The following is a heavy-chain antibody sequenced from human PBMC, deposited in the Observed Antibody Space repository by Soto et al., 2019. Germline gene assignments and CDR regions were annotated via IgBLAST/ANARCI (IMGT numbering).Heavy chain of an antibody. J-gene: IGHJ5*02. Sequence: QLQLQESGPGLVKPSETLSLTCTVSGGSISSSSYYWGWIRQPPGKGLEWIGSIYYTGNANYNPSLKSRLTISVDTSKNQFSLNLSSVTAADTAVYFFARRVPAAFHNTWFDPWGQGTLVTVSS. V-gene: IGHV4-39*01. CDR1: GGSISSSSYY. CDR2: IYYTGNA. D-gene: IGHD2-2*01. CDR3: ARRVPAAFHNTWFDP.